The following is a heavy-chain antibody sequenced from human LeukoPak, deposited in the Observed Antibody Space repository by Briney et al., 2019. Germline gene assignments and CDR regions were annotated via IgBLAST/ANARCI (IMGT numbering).Heavy chain of an antibody. Sequence: PGGSLRLSCAASGFTFSNYAMTWVRQAPGRGLEWVSVISDSGGNTFYADSVKGRFTVSRDNSRNTLYLQMNSLRAEDTAVYYCAKIVTSATAYWGQGTLVTVSS. CDR2: ISDSGGNT. V-gene: IGHV3-23*01. CDR3: AKIVTSATAY. J-gene: IGHJ4*02. CDR1: GFTFSNYA. D-gene: IGHD2-15*01.